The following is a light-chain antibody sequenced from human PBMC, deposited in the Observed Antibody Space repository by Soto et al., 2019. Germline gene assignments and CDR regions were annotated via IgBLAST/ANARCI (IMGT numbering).Light chain of an antibody. CDR1: QNINNW. J-gene: IGKJ5*01. CDR3: QQYDHYPIT. CDR2: KAS. Sequence: DIQMTQSPSTLSASIGDRVTITCRASQNINNWLAWYQQKPGKAPKLRIYKASSLESGVPSRFSGSGSGTDFTLTISSLQPDDLASDYCQQYDHYPITFGQGTRLEI. V-gene: IGKV1-5*03.